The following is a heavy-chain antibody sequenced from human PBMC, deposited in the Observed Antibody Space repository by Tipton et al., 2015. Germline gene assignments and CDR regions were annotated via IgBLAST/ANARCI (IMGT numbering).Heavy chain of an antibody. D-gene: IGHD1-26*01. V-gene: IGHV4-34*01. CDR3: ARDEGGSYPFDS. Sequence: TLSLTCAVYGGSFSGYTWHWIRQPPGKGLEWIGEVNHSGNTNYNPSLESRFIISEDTSKNQFSLTVFSVTAADTAVYYCARDEGGSYPFDSWGQGTLVTVSS. CDR1: GGSFSGYT. J-gene: IGHJ4*02. CDR2: VNHSGNT.